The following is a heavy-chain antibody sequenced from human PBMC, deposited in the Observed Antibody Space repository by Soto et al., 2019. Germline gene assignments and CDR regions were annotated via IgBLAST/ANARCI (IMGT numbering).Heavy chain of an antibody. Sequence: TLSLTCTVSGGSSSSGDYYWSWIRQPPGKALEWLAVIYWDDSKHYSPSLRSRLTITKDTSKNQVVLTMTNMDPMDTGTYYCAHKGPEDWPLDYWGQGTLVTVSS. CDR2: IYWDDSK. CDR1: GGSSSSGDYY. D-gene: IGHD3-9*01. J-gene: IGHJ4*02. V-gene: IGHV2-5*08. CDR3: AHKGPEDWPLDY.